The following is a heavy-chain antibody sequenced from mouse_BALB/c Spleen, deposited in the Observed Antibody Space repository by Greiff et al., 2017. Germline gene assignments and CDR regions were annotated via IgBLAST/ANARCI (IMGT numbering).Heavy chain of an antibody. CDR2: ISSGGST. V-gene: IGHV5-6-5*01. CDR3: ARDDYEGFDY. D-gene: IGHD2-4*01. CDR1: GFTFSSYA. J-gene: IGHJ2*01. Sequence: DVKLVESGGGLVKPGGSLKLSCAASGFTFSSYAMSWVRQTPEKRLEWVASISSGGSTYYSDSVMGRFTISRDNARNILYLRMSSLRAEDTAMYYCARDDYEGFDYWGQGTALTVAS.